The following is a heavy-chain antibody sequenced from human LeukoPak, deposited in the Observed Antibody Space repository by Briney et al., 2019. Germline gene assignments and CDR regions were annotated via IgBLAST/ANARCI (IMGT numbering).Heavy chain of an antibody. CDR2: ISSNGGST. J-gene: IGHJ4*02. Sequence: GGSLRFSCSASGFTFSSYAMHWVRQAPGKGLEYVSAISSNGGSTYYADSVKGRFTISRDNSKNTLYLQMSSLRAEDTAVYYCVKDLYLSGWSSYFDYWGQGTLVTVSS. V-gene: IGHV3-64D*06. CDR3: VKDLYLSGWSSYFDY. D-gene: IGHD6-19*01. CDR1: GFTFSSYA.